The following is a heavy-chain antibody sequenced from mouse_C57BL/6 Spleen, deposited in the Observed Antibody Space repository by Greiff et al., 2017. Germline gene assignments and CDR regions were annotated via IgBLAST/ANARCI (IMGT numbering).Heavy chain of an antibody. J-gene: IGHJ2*01. D-gene: IGHD1-1*01. CDR1: GFNIKDDY. V-gene: IGHV14-4*01. Sequence: EVQLQQSGAELVRPGASVKLSCTASGFNIKDDYMHWVKQRPEQGLEWIGWIDPENGDTEYASKFQGKATITADTSSNTAYLQLSSLTSEDTAVYYCTTEDYYGSKGYWGQGTTLTVSS. CDR2: IDPENGDT. CDR3: TTEDYYGSKGY.